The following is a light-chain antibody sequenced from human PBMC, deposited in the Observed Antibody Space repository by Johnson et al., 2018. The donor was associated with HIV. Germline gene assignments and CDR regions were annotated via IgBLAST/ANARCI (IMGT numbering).Light chain of an antibody. Sequence: QLVLTQPPSVSAAPGQKVTFSCSGSSRDIGTNYVSCHQQFPGAAPKLLIYDNNKRPSGIPDRFSGSKSGTSATLCITGLQTGDEADYYCGTWDSSLSGYVFGTVTKVTVL. V-gene: IGLV1-51*01. CDR2: DNN. CDR3: GTWDSSLSGYV. J-gene: IGLJ1*01. CDR1: SRDIGTNY.